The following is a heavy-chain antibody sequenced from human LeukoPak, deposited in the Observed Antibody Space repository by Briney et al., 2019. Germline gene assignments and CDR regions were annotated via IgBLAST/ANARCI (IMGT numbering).Heavy chain of an antibody. V-gene: IGHV3-20*04. CDR1: GFTFDDYG. CDR3: ARDLTTSDN. J-gene: IGHJ4*02. Sequence: PGGSLRLSCAASGFTFDDYGMSWGRQAPGKGLEWVSGINWSGGRTGYADSLKGRFTISRDNTKNTLYLQMNSLRDENTALYYCARDLTTSDNWGQGTLVSVPS. CDR2: INWSGGRT. D-gene: IGHD1/OR15-1a*01.